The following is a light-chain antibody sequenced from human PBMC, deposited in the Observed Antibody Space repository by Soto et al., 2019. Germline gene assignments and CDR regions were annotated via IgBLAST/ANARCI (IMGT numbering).Light chain of an antibody. Sequence: VLTQSPATLSLSPGERATLSCRASQSIHTSLAWYQQKSGKPPRLVIYDSTLRANGVPDRFGGSGSGTDFTLKISRVEAEDVGVYYCMQALQTPITFGQGTRLEIK. V-gene: IGKV3-11*01. CDR1: QSIHTS. J-gene: IGKJ5*01. CDR2: DST. CDR3: MQALQTPIT.